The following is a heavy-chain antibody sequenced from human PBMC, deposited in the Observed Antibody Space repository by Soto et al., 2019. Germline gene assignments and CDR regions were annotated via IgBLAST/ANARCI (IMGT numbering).Heavy chain of an antibody. CDR1: GYTFTSYG. Sequence: ASVNVSCKASGYTFTSYGISWVRQAPGQELEWMGWISAYNGNTNYAQKVQGRVTMTTDTSTSTAYMELRSLRSDDTAVYYCARGVPYDYVWGSYYYFDYWGQGTLVTVSS. D-gene: IGHD3-16*01. V-gene: IGHV1-18*04. J-gene: IGHJ4*02. CDR2: ISAYNGNT. CDR3: ARGVPYDYVWGSYYYFDY.